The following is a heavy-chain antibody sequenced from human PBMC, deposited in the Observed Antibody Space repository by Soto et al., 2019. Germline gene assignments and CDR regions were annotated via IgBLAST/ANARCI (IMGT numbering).Heavy chain of an antibody. CDR3: VRDYLLTGFDT. CDR1: NASISTISSYY. J-gene: IGHJ5*02. V-gene: IGHV4-61*01. D-gene: IGHD3-9*01. Sequence: SETLSLTCTVSNASISTISSYYWTWVRQPPGKGLEWIGYVDYSGSTNFNPSLKSRVGMSIDTSKNQFSLELKSVTAADTATYYCVRDYLLTGFDTWGQGTLATVSS. CDR2: VDYSGST.